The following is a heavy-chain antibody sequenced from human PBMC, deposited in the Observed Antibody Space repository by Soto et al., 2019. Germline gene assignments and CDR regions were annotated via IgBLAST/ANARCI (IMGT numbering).Heavy chain of an antibody. V-gene: IGHV4-31*03. J-gene: IGHJ5*02. CDR3: GSPPAP. CDR1: GGSITSGGYY. Sequence: QVQLQESGPGLVKPSETLSLTCTVSGGSITSGGYYWSWIRQHPGKGMEWIGYIYNSCTTYYNPSLNTRVTISVDTSNNQDFRKLTSVTAAETAVYYGGSPPAPWGQGTLVTVSS. CDR2: IYNSCTT.